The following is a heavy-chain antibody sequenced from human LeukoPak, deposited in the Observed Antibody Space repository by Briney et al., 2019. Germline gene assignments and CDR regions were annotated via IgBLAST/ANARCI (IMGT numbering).Heavy chain of an antibody. J-gene: IGHJ6*03. CDR2: IYYSGST. CDR1: GGSISSYY. Sequence: SETLSLTCTVPGGSISSYYWSWIRQPPGKGLEWIGYIYYSGSTNYNPSLKSRVTISVDTSKNQFSLKLNSVTAADTAVYYCARAGGFAGYMDVWGKGTTVTISS. D-gene: IGHD3-16*01. V-gene: IGHV4-59*01. CDR3: ARAGGFAGYMDV.